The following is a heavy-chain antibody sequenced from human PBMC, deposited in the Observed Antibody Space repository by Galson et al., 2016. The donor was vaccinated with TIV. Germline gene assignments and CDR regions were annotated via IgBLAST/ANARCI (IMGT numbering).Heavy chain of an antibody. D-gene: IGHD4-17*01. CDR1: GYSISSGYY. CDR3: AREGSTVTMHHYFGLDV. CDR2: TYYTGTT. V-gene: IGHV4-38-2*02. J-gene: IGHJ6*02. Sequence: ETLSLTCTVSGYSISSGYYWGWIRQSPRKGREWMGSTYYTGTTYTNPSLKSRPAFSVDTSNNQVSLRLSSVTAADTAVYYCAREGSTVTMHHYFGLDVWGQGATVIVSS.